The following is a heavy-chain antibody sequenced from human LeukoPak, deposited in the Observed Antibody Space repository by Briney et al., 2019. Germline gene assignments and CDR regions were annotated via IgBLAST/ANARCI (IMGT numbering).Heavy chain of an antibody. J-gene: IGHJ4*02. Sequence: GGSLRLSCATSGFTFSSYAISWVRQAPGKGLEWVSAISGSGGSTYYADSVKGRFTISRDDSKNTLYLQMNSLRAEGTAVYYCAKTKLGYCSGGSCYSRHYRLDYWGQGTLVTVSS. V-gene: IGHV3-23*01. CDR2: ISGSGGST. CDR1: GFTFSSYA. CDR3: AKTKLGYCSGGSCYSRHYRLDY. D-gene: IGHD2-15*01.